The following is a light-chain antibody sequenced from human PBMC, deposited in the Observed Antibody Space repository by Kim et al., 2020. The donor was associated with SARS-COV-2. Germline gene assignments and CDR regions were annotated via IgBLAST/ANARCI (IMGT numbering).Light chain of an antibody. J-gene: IGKJ4*01. Sequence: SVGDGIIITCRASQKFVSHVNWYHQKPGKAPTLLVFGASTLESGVPSRCSGSGSGTEFTLSISSLQPEDFGTYYCQESYNTFGLTFGGGTRVDIK. CDR1: QKFVSH. CDR2: GAS. CDR3: QESYNTFGLT. V-gene: IGKV1-39*01.